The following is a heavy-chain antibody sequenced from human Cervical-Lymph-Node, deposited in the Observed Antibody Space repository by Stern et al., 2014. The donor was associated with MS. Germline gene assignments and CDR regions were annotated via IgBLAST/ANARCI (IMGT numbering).Heavy chain of an antibody. J-gene: IGHJ5*02. CDR1: GCSISSGGYY. V-gene: IGHV4-31*03. Sequence: QVQLQESGPGLVKPSQTLSLTCTVSGCSISSGGYYWSWIRQHPGKGLEGIGSIYHSGVTYYNPSRKSRVTISVDPSKTQFSLKLSSVTAADTAVYYCARDGEAAAGTENWFDPWGQGTLVTVSS. CDR2: IYHSGVT. D-gene: IGHD6-13*01. CDR3: ARDGEAAAGTENWFDP.